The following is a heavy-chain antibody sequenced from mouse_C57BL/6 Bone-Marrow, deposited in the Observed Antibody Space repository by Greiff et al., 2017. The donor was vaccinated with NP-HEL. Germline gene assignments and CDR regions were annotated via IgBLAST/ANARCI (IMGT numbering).Heavy chain of an antibody. CDR3: ARKAYYGSSYEYFDV. D-gene: IGHD1-1*01. J-gene: IGHJ1*03. CDR1: GYSFTDYN. V-gene: IGHV1-39*01. Sequence: EVQLVESGPELVKPGASVKISCKASGYSFTDYNMNWVKQSNGKSLEWIGVINPNYGTTSYNQKFKGKATLTVDQSSSTAYMQLNSLTSEDSAVYYCARKAYYGSSYEYFDVWGTGTTVTVSS. CDR2: INPNYGTT.